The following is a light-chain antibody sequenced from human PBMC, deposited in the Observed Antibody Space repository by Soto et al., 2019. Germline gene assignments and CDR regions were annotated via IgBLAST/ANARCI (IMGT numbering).Light chain of an antibody. CDR1: QSVSSY. Sequence: EIVLTQSPATLSLSPGERATLSCRASQSVSSYLAWYQQKPGQAPRLLIYDASNRATGIPARFSGSGSGTDFTLHISSPEPEDFAVYYCQQRSKWPTFGQGKRLENK. V-gene: IGKV3-11*01. CDR2: DAS. CDR3: QQRSKWPT. J-gene: IGKJ5*01.